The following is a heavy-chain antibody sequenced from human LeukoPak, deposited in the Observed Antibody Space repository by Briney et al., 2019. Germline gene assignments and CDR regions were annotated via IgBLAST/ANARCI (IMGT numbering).Heavy chain of an antibody. Sequence: AGGSLRLSCAASGFTFSSYSMNWVRQAPGKGLEWVSYISSSSSTIYYADSVKGRFTISRDNAKNSLYLQMNSLRDEDTAVYYCARDSYYYGSGSYGGRNYYYYYGMDVWGQGTTVTVS. V-gene: IGHV3-48*02. CDR2: ISSSSSTI. J-gene: IGHJ6*02. CDR1: GFTFSSYS. CDR3: ARDSYYYGSGSYGGRNYYYYYGMDV. D-gene: IGHD3-10*01.